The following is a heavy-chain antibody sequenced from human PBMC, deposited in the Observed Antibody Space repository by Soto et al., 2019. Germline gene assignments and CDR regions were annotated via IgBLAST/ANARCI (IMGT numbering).Heavy chain of an antibody. J-gene: IGHJ5*02. CDR1: GFTVSTYH. CDR3: ARGAYLNWFDP. V-gene: IGHV3-66*01. CDR2: IYSAGGA. Sequence: PGGSLRLSCAASGFTVSTYHKSWVRQAPGKGLEWVSVIYSAGGADFADSVKARFTISRDNSKNTLYLQMSSLRAEDTAVYYCARGAYLNWFDPWGQGTLVTVS.